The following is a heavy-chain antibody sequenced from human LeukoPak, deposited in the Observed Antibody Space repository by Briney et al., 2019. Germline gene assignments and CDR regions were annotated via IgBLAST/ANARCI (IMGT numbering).Heavy chain of an antibody. Sequence: SETLSLTCAVYGGSFSGYYWSWIRQPPGKGLEWIGEINHSGSTNYNPSLKSRVTISVDTSKNQFSLKLSSVTAADTAVFYCARRSVAAAGISFDYWGQGTLVTVSS. CDR1: GGSFSGYY. CDR3: ARRSVAAAGISFDY. CDR2: INHSGST. J-gene: IGHJ4*02. D-gene: IGHD6-13*01. V-gene: IGHV4-34*01.